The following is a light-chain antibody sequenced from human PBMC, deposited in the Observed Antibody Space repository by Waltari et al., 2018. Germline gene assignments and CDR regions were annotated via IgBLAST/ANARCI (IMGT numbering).Light chain of an antibody. J-gene: IGLJ2*01. CDR1: SGHNSYA. V-gene: IGLV4-69*01. CDR2: LNSDGSH. Sequence: QLVLTQSPSASASLGASVKLTCTLSSGHNSYAIAWHQQQPEKGPRYLMKLNSDGSHSKGDGIPDRFSGSSSGAERYLTISSLQSEDEADYYCQTWGTGIYVVFGGGTKLTVL. CDR3: QTWGTGIYVV.